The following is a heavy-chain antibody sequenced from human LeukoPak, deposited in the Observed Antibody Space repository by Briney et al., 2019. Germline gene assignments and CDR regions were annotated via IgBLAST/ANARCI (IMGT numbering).Heavy chain of an antibody. D-gene: IGHD3-10*01. J-gene: IGHJ4*02. Sequence: GESLKISCKASGYSFTDYWIGWVRQMPGKGLEWMAIIYPGDSDSRYTYSPSFQGQVTISADKSISTAYLQWSSLKASDTAMYYCAGSTSGSFDSWGQGTPVTVSS. CDR2: IYPGDSDS. V-gene: IGHV5-51*01. CDR3: AGSTSGSFDS. CDR1: GYSFTDYW.